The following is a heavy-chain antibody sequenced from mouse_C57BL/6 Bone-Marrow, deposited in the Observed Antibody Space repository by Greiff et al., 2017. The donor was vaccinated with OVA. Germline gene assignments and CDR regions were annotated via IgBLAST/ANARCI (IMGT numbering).Heavy chain of an antibody. CDR1: GFNIKNTY. CDR3: AKGTTVVAHYFDY. Sequence: VQLKESVAELVRPGASVKLSCTASGFNIKNTYMHWVKQRPEQGLEWIGRIDPANGNTKYAPKFQGKATITADTSSNTAYLQLSSLTSEDTAIYYCAKGTTVVAHYFDYWGQGTTLTVSS. V-gene: IGHV14-3*01. D-gene: IGHD1-1*01. J-gene: IGHJ2*01. CDR2: IDPANGNT.